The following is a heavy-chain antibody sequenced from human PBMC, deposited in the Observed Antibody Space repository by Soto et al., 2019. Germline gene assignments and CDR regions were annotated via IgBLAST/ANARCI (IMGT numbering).Heavy chain of an antibody. J-gene: IGHJ3*02. CDR2: IYPGDSDT. V-gene: IGHV5-51*01. D-gene: IGHD2-2*02. CDR1: GYSFTSYW. CDR3: ASLSPAAIPADAFDI. Sequence: EVQLVQSGAEVKKPGESLKISCKGSGYSFTSYWIGWVRQMPGKGLEWMGIIYPGDSDTRYSPSCQGQVTISADKSISTGYLQWSSLKASDTDMYYCASLSPAAIPADAFDIWGQGTMVTVSS.